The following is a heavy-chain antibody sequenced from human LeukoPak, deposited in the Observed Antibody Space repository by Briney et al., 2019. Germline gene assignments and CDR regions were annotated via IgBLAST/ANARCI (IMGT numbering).Heavy chain of an antibody. D-gene: IGHD4-17*01. CDR2: INPNSGGT. V-gene: IGHV1-2*02. CDR3: ARGDYGDYEWFDP. J-gene: IGHJ5*02. CDR1: GYTLTGYY. Sequence: ASVKVSCKASGYTLTGYYMHWVRQAPGQGLEWMGWINPNSGGTNYAQKFQGRVTMTRDTSISTAYMELSRLRSDDTAVYYCARGDYGDYEWFDPWGQGTLVTVSS.